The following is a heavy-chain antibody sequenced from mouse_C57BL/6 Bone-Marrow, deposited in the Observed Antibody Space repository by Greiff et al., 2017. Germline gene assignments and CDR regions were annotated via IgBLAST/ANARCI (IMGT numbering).Heavy chain of an antibody. V-gene: IGHV5-4*01. J-gene: IGHJ3*01. CDR1: GFTSSSYA. D-gene: IGHD2-4*01. CDR2: ISDGGSYT. CDR3: AREGLRAWFAY. Sequence: EVHLVESGGGLVKPGGSLKLSCAASGFTSSSYAMSWVRQTPEKRLEWVATISDGGSYTYYPDNVKGRFTISRDNAKNNLYLQMSHLKSEDTAMYYCAREGLRAWFAYWGQGTLVTVSA.